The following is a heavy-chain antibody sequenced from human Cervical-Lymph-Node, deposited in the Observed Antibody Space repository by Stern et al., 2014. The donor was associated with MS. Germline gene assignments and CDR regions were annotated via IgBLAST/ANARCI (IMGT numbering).Heavy chain of an antibody. V-gene: IGHV4-38-2*02. CDR2: IYHSGST. J-gene: IGHJ5*02. D-gene: IGHD6-13*01. CDR3: AREEQQLVHGNWFDP. CDR1: GYSISSGYY. Sequence: VQLVESGPGLVKPSETLSLTCTVSGYSISSGYYWGWIRQPPGKGLEWIGSIYHSGSTYYNPSLKSRVTISADTSKNQSALKLSSVTAADTAVYYCAREEQQLVHGNWFDPWGQGTLVTVSS.